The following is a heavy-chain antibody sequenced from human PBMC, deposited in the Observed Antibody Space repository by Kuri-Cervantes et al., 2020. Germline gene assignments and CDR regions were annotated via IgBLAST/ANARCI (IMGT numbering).Heavy chain of an antibody. CDR1: GGSISGYY. CDR3: ARTAITMIVLSVYDAFDI. D-gene: IGHD3-22*01. J-gene: IGHJ3*02. Sequence: SETLSLTCTVSGGSISGYYWNWIRQPPGKGLEWIGFTYYSGSTDYNPSLKSRVSIAIDMSTSQFSLSLSSVTAADTAVYYCARTAITMIVLSVYDAFDIWGQGTMVTVSS. V-gene: IGHV4-59*08. CDR2: TYYSGST.